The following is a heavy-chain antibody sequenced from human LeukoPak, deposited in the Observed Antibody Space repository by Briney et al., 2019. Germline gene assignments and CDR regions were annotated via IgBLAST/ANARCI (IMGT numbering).Heavy chain of an antibody. D-gene: IGHD3-16*01. CDR1: GFTFTDHP. CDR3: AKDRANWAIDD. V-gene: IGHV3-69-1*01. Sequence: GGSLRLSCVASGFTFTDHPMNWVRQAPGKGLEWISHIGGDGIAFYADSVKGRFTASKDDARKSMYLQMNSLRVEDTAVYYCAKDRANWAIDDWGQGTQVTVSS. CDR2: IGGDGIA. J-gene: IGHJ4*02.